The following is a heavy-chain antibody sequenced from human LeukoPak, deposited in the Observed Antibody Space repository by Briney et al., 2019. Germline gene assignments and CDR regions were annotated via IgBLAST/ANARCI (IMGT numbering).Heavy chain of an antibody. CDR2: IIPIFGTA. V-gene: IGHV1-69*06. D-gene: IGHD6-13*01. Sequence: ASVKVSCKASGGTFSSYATSWVRQAPGQGLEWMGGIIPIFGTANYAQKFQGRVTITADKSTSTAYMELSSLRSEDTAVYYCARDYSSSWYFDPWGQGTLVTVSS. CDR1: GGTFSSYA. J-gene: IGHJ4*02. CDR3: ARDYSSSWYFDP.